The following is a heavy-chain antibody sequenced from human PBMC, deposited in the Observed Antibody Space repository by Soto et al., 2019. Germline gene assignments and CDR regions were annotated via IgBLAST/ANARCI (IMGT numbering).Heavy chain of an antibody. CDR3: ARDSPTYNWNFGPFDY. J-gene: IGHJ4*02. Sequence: GASVKVSCKASGYTFTSYAMHWVRQAPGQRLEWMGWINAGNGNTKYSQKFQGRVTITRDTSASTAYMELSSLRSEDTAVYYCARDSPTYNWNFGPFDYWGQGTLVTVSS. V-gene: IGHV1-3*01. D-gene: IGHD1-7*01. CDR2: INAGNGNT. CDR1: GYTFTSYA.